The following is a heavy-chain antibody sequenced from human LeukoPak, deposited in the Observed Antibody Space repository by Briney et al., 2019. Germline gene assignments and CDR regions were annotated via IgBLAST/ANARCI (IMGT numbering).Heavy chain of an antibody. CDR3: VKSGGYATAIRYFDL. CDR1: GFSFGGYA. Sequence: GRSLRLSCAASGFSFGGYALHWVRQAPGKGLEWVASISWNSGDIVHADSVKGRFTVSRDNAKNSLYLQMDSLRTEDTALYYCVKSGGYATAIRYFDLWGRGTLVTVSS. V-gene: IGHV3-9*01. D-gene: IGHD2-21*02. J-gene: IGHJ2*01. CDR2: ISWNSGDI.